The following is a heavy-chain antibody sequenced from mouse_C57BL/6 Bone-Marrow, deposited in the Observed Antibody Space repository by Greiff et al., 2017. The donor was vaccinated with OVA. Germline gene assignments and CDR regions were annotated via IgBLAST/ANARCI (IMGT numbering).Heavy chain of an antibody. Sequence: VQLKESGPGLVKPSQSLFLTCSITGFPITSGYYWISIRQSPGKPLEWMGYITHSGETFYNPSLQSPISITRETSKNQFFLQLNSVTTEDTAMYYCAGDPNFDYWGQGTTLTVSS. V-gene: IGHV12-3*01. CDR1: GFPITSGYY. CDR2: ITHSGET. J-gene: IGHJ2*01. CDR3: AGDPNFDY.